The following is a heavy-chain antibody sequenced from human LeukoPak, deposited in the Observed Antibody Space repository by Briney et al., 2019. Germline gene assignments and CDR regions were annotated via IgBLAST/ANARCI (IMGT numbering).Heavy chain of an antibody. CDR3: ARVHFSSGWFGSRGDQNWFDP. CDR2: IYYSGST. D-gene: IGHD3-10*01. J-gene: IGHJ5*02. CDR1: GGSISSSSYY. V-gene: IGHV4-39*07. Sequence: PSETLSLTCTVSGGSISSSSYYWGWIRQPPGQGLEWIGSIYYSGSTYYNPSLKSRVTISVDTSKNQFSLKLSSVTAADTAVYYCARVHFSSGWFGSRGDQNWFDPWGQGTLVTVSS.